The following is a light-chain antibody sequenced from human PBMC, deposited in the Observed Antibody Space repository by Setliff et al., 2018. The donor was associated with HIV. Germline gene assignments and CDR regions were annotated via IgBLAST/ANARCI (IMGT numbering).Light chain of an antibody. CDR1: SSDIGGYNY. CDR3: CSYTTSITYV. V-gene: IGLV2-14*03. Sequence: SVLAQPASVSGSPGQSITISCTGTSSDIGGYNYVSWYQQHPGKAPKLMIYDVSNRPSGVSVRFSGSKSGNTASLTISGLQAEDEADYYCCSYTTSITYVFGTGTKSPS. J-gene: IGLJ1*01. CDR2: DVS.